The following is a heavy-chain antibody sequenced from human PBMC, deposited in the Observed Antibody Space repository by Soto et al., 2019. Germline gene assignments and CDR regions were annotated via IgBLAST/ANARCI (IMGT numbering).Heavy chain of an antibody. CDR1: GLTFSSYW. J-gene: IGHJ3*02. CDR2: INSDGSST. Sequence: GGSLRLSCAASGLTFSSYWMHWVRQAPGKGLVWVSRINSDGSSTSYADSVKGRFTISRDNAKNTLYLQMNSLRAEDTAVYYCARDLTVTTYWYAFDIWGQGTMVTVSS. D-gene: IGHD4-17*01. CDR3: ARDLTVTTYWYAFDI. V-gene: IGHV3-74*01.